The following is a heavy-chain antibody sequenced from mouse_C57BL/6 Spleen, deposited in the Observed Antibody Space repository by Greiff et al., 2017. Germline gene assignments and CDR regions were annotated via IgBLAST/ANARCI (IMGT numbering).Heavy chain of an antibody. J-gene: IGHJ4*01. CDR3: ALPLYYAMDY. D-gene: IGHD2-10*01. V-gene: IGHV5-17*01. Sequence: EVNLVESGGGLVKPGGSLKLSCAASGFTFSDYGMHWIRQAPEKGLEWVAYISSGSSTIYYADTVKGRFTISRDNAKNTLFLQMTSLRSEDTAMYYCALPLYYAMDYWGQGTSVTVSS. CDR1: GFTFSDYG. CDR2: ISSGSSTI.